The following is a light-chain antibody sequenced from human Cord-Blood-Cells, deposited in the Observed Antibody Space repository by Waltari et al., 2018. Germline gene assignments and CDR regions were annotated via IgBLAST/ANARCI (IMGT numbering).Light chain of an antibody. Sequence: SYELTQPLSVSVALGQTARITCGGNNIGSYNVHWYQQQPGQAPVLVIYRDSNRPSGIPERFSGSNSGNTATRTISRAQAGDEADYYCQVWDSSTVFGGGTKLTVL. CDR3: QVWDSSTV. V-gene: IGLV3-9*01. J-gene: IGLJ2*01. CDR2: RDS. CDR1: NIGSYN.